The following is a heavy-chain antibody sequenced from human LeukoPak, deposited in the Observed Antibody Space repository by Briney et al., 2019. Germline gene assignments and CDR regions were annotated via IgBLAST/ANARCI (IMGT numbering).Heavy chain of an antibody. CDR1: GGTFSSYA. V-gene: IGHV1-69*06. J-gene: IGHJ5*02. CDR3: ATARRGRTTKNWFDP. Sequence: GASVKVSCKASGGTFSSYAISWVRQAPGQGLEWMGGIIPIFGTANYAQKFQGRVTITADKSTSTAYMELSSLRSEDTAVYYCATARRGRTTKNWFDPWGQGTLVTVSS. D-gene: IGHD1-14*01. CDR2: IIPIFGTA.